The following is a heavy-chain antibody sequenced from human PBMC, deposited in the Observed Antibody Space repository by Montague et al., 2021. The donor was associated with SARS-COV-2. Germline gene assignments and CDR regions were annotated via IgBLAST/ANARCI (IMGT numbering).Heavy chain of an antibody. V-gene: IGHV4-39*01. D-gene: IGHD3-16*02. Sequence: SQTLSLICTVSGGSISSTIYHWAWIRQPPGKGLHWIGSIYFSGITNYNPSLKSRVTISVDTSKNQFSLKVTSVAAADTAVYYCARQQESFVSRSYRGIDYWGQGTLVTVSS. CDR2: IYFSGIT. CDR1: GGSISSTIYH. J-gene: IGHJ4*02. CDR3: ARQQESFVSRSYRGIDY.